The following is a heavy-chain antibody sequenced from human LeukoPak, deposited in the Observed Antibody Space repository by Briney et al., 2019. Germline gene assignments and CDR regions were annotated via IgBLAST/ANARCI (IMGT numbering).Heavy chain of an antibody. CDR3: ATDSWFGELLLLYY. CDR2: IIPIFGTA. D-gene: IGHD3-10*01. V-gene: IGHV1-69*01. J-gene: IGHJ4*02. CDR1: GGTFINYA. Sequence: GSSVKVSCKASGGTFINYAISWVRQAPGQGLEWMGGIIPIFGTANYAQKFQGRVTITADESTSTAYMELSSLKSEDTAVYYCATDSWFGELLLLYYWGQGTLVTVSS.